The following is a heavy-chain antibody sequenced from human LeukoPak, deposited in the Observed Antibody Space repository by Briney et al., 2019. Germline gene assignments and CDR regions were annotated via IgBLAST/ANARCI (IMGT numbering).Heavy chain of an antibody. D-gene: IGHD3-22*01. CDR1: GYTFTSYG. Sequence: ASVKVSCKAPGYTFTSYGISWVRRAPGQGLEWMGWISAYNGNTNYAQKLQGRVTMTTDTSTSTAYMELRSLRSDDTAVYYCARDKLGYYDSSLPFDYWGQGTLVTVSS. CDR3: ARDKLGYYDSSLPFDY. CDR2: ISAYNGNT. V-gene: IGHV1-18*01. J-gene: IGHJ4*02.